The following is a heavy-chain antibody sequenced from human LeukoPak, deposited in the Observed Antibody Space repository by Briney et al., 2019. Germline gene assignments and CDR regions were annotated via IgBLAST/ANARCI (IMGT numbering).Heavy chain of an antibody. Sequence: PSETLSLTCTVSGDSISSYYWSWIRQPPGKGLGWIGNIYYSGSTNYNPSLKSRVTISVDTSKNQFSLKLSSVTAADTAIYYCARQERSRSGSYWSAERPHTWFDPWGQGTLVTVSS. V-gene: IGHV4-59*08. CDR1: GDSISSYY. D-gene: IGHD3-10*01. CDR3: ARQERSRSGSYWSAERPHTWFDP. J-gene: IGHJ5*02. CDR2: IYYSGST.